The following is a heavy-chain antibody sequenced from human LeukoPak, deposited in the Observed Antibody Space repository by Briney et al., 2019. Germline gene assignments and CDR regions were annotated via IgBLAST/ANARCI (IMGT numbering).Heavy chain of an antibody. D-gene: IGHD3-22*01. V-gene: IGHV4-61*09. CDR1: GDSINSGNNY. J-gene: IGHJ4*02. Sequence: SETLSLTCTVSGDSINSGNNYWSWIRQPAGKGPEWIGHIYSSGTTNHNPSLKSRVTMSVDTSKNQFSLKLTSVTAADTAVYYCAREAGSYDSSGYYSLYYSFDYWGQGTLVTVSS. CDR2: IYSSGTT. CDR3: AREAGSYDSSGYYSLYYSFDY.